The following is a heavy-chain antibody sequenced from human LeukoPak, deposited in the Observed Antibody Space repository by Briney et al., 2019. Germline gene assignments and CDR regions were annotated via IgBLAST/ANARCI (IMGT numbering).Heavy chain of an antibody. CDR1: GYTFTIYD. D-gene: IGHD2-15*01. CDR3: ARGGYCSGGSCYFDH. J-gene: IGHJ1*01. CDR2: MNPNNGIT. Sequence: ASVKVSCKASGYTFTIYDINWVRQATGQGLEWVGWMNPNNGITGYAQKFQGRVTMTRNTSITTAYMELSSLRSEDTAVYHCARGGYCSGGSCYFDHWGQGILVTVSS. V-gene: IGHV1-8*01.